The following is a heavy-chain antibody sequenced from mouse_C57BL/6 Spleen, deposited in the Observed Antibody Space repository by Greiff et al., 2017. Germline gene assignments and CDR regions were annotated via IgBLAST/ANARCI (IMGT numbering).Heavy chain of an antibody. Sequence: VQLQQSGAELMKPGASVKLSCKATGYTFTGYWIEWVKQRPGHGLEWIGEILPGSGSTNYNEKFKGNATFTADTSSNTAYMQLSSLTTEDSAIYYCTSPYDYDDPYAMDYWGQGTSVTVSS. CDR2: ILPGSGST. CDR1: GYTFTGYW. V-gene: IGHV1-9*01. CDR3: TSPYDYDDPYAMDY. J-gene: IGHJ4*01. D-gene: IGHD2-4*01.